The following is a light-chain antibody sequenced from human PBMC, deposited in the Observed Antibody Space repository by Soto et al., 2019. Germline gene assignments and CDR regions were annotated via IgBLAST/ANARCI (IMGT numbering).Light chain of an antibody. CDR2: DVS. V-gene: IGLV2-14*03. Sequence: QSVLTQPASVSGSPGQSITISCTGSSSDIGGYKYVSWYQQHPGTAPKLIIYDVSYRPSGVSNRFSGSKSANTASLTISGLQAEDEADYYCYSYTSTSRLIFGGGTKVTVL. J-gene: IGLJ2*01. CDR1: SSDIGGYKY. CDR3: YSYTSTSRLI.